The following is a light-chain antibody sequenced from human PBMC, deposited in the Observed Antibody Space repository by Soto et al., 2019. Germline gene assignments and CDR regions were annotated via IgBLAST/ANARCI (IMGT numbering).Light chain of an antibody. Sequence: EIVLTQVPGTLCSSAVAIATDSCRASQSVSSNLAWYQQKPGQAPRLLIYGASSRATGIPVRFSGSGSGTEFTLTISSLQSEDFAVYYCQQYNNWPLTFGKGTQLEIK. CDR1: QSVSSN. CDR2: GAS. V-gene: IGKV3-15*01. CDR3: QQYNNWPLT. J-gene: IGKJ5*01.